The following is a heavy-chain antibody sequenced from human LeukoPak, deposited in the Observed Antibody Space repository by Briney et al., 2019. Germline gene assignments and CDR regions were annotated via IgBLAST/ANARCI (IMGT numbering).Heavy chain of an antibody. J-gene: IGHJ5*02. CDR3: AIPNYGSGGYNLKRTLFWFDP. Sequence: GASVKVSCKASGYTFTGYYMHWVRQAPGQRLEWMGWINAGNGNTEYSQKFQGRVTITRDTSASTAYMELSSLRSEDTAVYYCAIPNYGSGGYNLKRTLFWFDPWGQGTLVTVSS. CDR2: INAGNGNT. V-gene: IGHV1-3*01. D-gene: IGHD3-10*01. CDR1: GYTFTGYY.